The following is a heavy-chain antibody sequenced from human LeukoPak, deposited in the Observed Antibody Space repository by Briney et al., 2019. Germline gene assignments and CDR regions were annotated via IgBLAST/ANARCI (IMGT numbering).Heavy chain of an antibody. CDR3: ARGGGRTYKWNDEGYYYYGMDV. V-gene: IGHV3-48*03. CDR2: ISSSGSTI. J-gene: IGHJ6*02. CDR1: GFTFSSYE. D-gene: IGHD1-20*01. Sequence: GGSLRLSCAASGFTFSSYEMNWVRQAPGKGLEWVSYISSSGSTIYYADSVKGRFTISRDNAKNSLYLQMNSLRAEDTAVYYCARGGGRTYKWNDEGYYYYGMDVWGQGTTVTVSS.